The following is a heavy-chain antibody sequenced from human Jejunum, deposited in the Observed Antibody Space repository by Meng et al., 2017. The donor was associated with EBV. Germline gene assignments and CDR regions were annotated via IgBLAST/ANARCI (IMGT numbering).Heavy chain of an antibody. J-gene: IGHJ4*02. D-gene: IGHD2-21*02. Sequence: HVMLKQWGAVLLKPSETPSLTCAVFGGSFSGYSWSWIRQSPGKGLEWIGEINHSGSTNYNPSLKSRVTILVDTSKNQFSLKVNSVTAADTAVYYCARRVDLGVTAHFDYWGQGTLVTVSS. CDR3: ARRVDLGVTAHFDY. CDR2: INHSGST. CDR1: GGSFSGYS. V-gene: IGHV4-34*01.